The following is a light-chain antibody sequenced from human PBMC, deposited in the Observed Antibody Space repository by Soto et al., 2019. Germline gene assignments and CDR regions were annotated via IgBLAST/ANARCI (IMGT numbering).Light chain of an antibody. CDR2: DAS. CDR3: QQYNNYWT. CDR1: QSVSSG. J-gene: IGKJ1*01. Sequence: EIEWTQSPQPPSLSPQEKDTLSPAASQSVSSGYLAWYQQKPGQAPRLLIYDASSLESGVPSRFSGSGSATEFTLTISSLQPDDFATYYCQQYNNYWTFGQGTKVDIK. V-gene: IGKV1-5*01.